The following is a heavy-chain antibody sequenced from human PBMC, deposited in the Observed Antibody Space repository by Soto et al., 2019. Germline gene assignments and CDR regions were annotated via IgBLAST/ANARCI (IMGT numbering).Heavy chain of an antibody. CDR1: GGSIRVQSYY. CDR2: SYYSGTS. J-gene: IGHJ4*02. Sequence: PSETLSLTCTVSGGSIRVQSYYWTWIRQTPGKGLEWVGSSYYSGTSYFNPALKGRVTISVDTSTNQFSLRLTSVTAADTAVYYCTRRYNWNDYYFDHWGQGTLGTVSS. CDR3: TRRYNWNDYYFDH. D-gene: IGHD1-20*01. V-gene: IGHV4-39*01.